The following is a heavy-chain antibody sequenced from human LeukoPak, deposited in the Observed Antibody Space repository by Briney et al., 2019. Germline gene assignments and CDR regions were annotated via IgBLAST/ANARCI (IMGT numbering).Heavy chain of an antibody. V-gene: IGHV4-39*01. D-gene: IGHD2-21*02. CDR1: GGSISSSSYY. J-gene: IGHJ4*02. CDR3: ANGRTVVTAIHGWIYFDY. Sequence: PSETLSLTCTVSGGSISSSSYYWGWIRQPPGKGLEWIGSIYYSGSTYYNPSLKSRVTISVDTSKNQFSLKLSSVTAADTAVYYCANGRTVVTAIHGWIYFDYWGQGTLVTVSS. CDR2: IYYSGST.